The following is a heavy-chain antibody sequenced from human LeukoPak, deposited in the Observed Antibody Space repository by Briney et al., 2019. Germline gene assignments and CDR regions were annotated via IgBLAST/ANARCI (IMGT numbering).Heavy chain of an antibody. V-gene: IGHV4-4*07. D-gene: IGHD3-10*01. J-gene: IGHJ4*02. CDR1: GAXINNYY. CDR2: IHSSGST. CDR3: ARDGGDSGSGSYLKY. Sequence: SETLSLTCTVSGAXINNYYCTWIRQPAGEGLEWLGRIHSSGSTNYNPSLKSRVTIFVDTSKNQFSLRLSSVTAADTAVYYCARDGGDSGSGSYLKYWGQGSLVSVSA.